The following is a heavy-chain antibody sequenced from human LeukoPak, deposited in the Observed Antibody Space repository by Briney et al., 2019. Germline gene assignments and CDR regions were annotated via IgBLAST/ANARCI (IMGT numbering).Heavy chain of an antibody. V-gene: IGHV5-51*01. CDR2: IYPGDSDT. CDR3: ARVPSPTHIRFLQPRSVYGMDV. Sequence: GESLKISCKGSGYSFTSYWIGWVRQMPGKGLEWMGIIYPGDSDTRYSPSFQGQVTISADKSISTAYLQWSSLKASDTAMYYCARVPSPTHIRFLQPRSVYGMDVWGQGTTVTVSS. D-gene: IGHD3-3*01. CDR1: GYSFTSYW. J-gene: IGHJ6*02.